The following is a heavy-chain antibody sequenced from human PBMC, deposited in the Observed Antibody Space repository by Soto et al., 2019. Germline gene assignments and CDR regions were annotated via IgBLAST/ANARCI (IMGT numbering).Heavy chain of an antibody. CDR1: GYTFTSYY. V-gene: IGHV1-46*01. J-gene: IGHJ6*02. CDR3: ARDYVSCGGSCYAYGMDV. Sequence: ASVKVSCKASGYTFTSYYMHWVRQAPGQELEWMGIINPSGGSTSYAQKFQGRVTMTRDTSTSTVYMELSSLRSEDTAVYYCARDYVSCGGSCYAYGMDVWGQGTTVTVSS. CDR2: INPSGGST. D-gene: IGHD2-15*01.